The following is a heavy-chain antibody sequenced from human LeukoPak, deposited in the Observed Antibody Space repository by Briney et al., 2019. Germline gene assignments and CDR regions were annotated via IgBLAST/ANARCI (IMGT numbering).Heavy chain of an antibody. CDR3: ARDGPHSSGWDY. Sequence: GASVKVSCKASGYSFTGHYMHWVRQAPGQGLEWMGWINPKSGGTNYAQKFQGRVTLTRDTSISTAYMELSRLRSDDTAVYYCARDGPHSSGWDYWGQGTLVTVSS. CDR2: INPKSGGT. J-gene: IGHJ4*02. D-gene: IGHD6-19*01. V-gene: IGHV1-2*02. CDR1: GYSFTGHY.